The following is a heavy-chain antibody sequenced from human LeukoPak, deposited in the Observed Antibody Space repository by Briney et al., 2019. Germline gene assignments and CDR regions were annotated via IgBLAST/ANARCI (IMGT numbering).Heavy chain of an antibody. D-gene: IGHD1-26*01. CDR2: IIPIFGTA. Sequence: GSSVKVSCKASGGTFSSYAISWVRQAPGQGLEWMGGIIPIFGTANYAQKFQGRVTITADESTSTAYMELSSLRSEDTAVYYCARDRYSGSYRGYYFDYSGQGTPVTVSS. CDR3: ARDRYSGSYRGYYFDY. V-gene: IGHV1-69*01. CDR1: GGTFSSYA. J-gene: IGHJ4*02.